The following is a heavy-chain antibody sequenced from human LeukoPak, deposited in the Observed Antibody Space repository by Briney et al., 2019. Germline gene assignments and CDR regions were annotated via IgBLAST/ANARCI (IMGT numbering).Heavy chain of an antibody. CDR2: INAGNGDT. CDR1: GYTFTKYV. J-gene: IGHJ4*02. Sequence: EASVKVSCKASGYTFTKYVVHWVRQAPGQRPEWMGWINAGNGDTKYPQNFQDRVTITRDTSANTAYMELSSLTSEDTALYYCARDDCGDTCYPGGYWGQGTLVTVSS. D-gene: IGHD2-21*01. V-gene: IGHV1-3*01. CDR3: ARDDCGDTCYPGGY.